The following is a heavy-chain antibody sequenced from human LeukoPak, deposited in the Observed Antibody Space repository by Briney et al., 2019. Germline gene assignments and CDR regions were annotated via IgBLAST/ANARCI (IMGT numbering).Heavy chain of an antibody. D-gene: IGHD1-7*01. CDR1: GGSFSGYY. CDR3: ARGNWNYAVYYYYMDV. Sequence: SETPSLTCAVYGGSFSGYYWSWIRQPPGKGLEWIGEINHSGSTNYNPSLKSRVTISVDTSKNQFSLKLSSVAAADTAVYYCARGNWNYAVYYYYMDVWGKGTTVTVSS. V-gene: IGHV4-34*01. CDR2: INHSGST. J-gene: IGHJ6*03.